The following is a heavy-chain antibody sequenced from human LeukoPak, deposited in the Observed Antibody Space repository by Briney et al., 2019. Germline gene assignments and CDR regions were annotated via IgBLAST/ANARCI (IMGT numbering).Heavy chain of an antibody. CDR1: GYSFTDYW. D-gene: IGHD6-13*01. CDR2: IYPGDSDT. CDR3: ARGKVAAVGVKYTWFDP. J-gene: IGHJ5*02. Sequence: GESLKISLKGSGYSFTDYWIGWVRQMPGKGLEWMGIIYPGDSDTRYSPSFQGQVTISADKSISTAYLQWSSLKASGTAMYYCARGKVAAVGVKYTWFDPWGQGTLVTVSS. V-gene: IGHV5-51*01.